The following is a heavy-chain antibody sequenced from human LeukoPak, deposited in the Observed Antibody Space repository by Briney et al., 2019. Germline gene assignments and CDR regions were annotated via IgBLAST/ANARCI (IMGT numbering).Heavy chain of an antibody. Sequence: ASLKVSCKASGYTFTSYDINWVRQATGQGLEWMAWMNPNSGNTGYAQKFQGRVTMTRNNSISTAYMELSSLRSEDTAVYYCARGRRRTGQYYFDYWGQGTLVTVSS. CDR1: GYTFTSYD. CDR3: ARGRRRTGQYYFDY. V-gene: IGHV1-8*01. J-gene: IGHJ4*02. D-gene: IGHD1-1*01. CDR2: MNPNSGNT.